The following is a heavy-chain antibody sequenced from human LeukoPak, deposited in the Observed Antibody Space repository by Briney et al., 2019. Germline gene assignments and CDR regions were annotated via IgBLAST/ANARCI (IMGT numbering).Heavy chain of an antibody. D-gene: IGHD5-24*01. CDR3: MRHEEEDGYNAKPFDF. V-gene: IGHV4-39*01. CDR1: GGSIRNSNHY. J-gene: IGHJ4*02. CDR2: IYYSGKT. Sequence: SQTLSLTCTVSGGSIRNSNHYWGWVRQPPGKGLEWPGTIYYSGKTYYSPSLKSRVTISVDTSKNQFSLRLSSVTAADTAVYFCMRHEEEDGYNAKPFDFWGQGTLVTVSS.